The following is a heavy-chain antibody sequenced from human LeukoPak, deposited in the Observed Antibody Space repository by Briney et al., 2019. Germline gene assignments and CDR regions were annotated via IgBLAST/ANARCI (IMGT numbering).Heavy chain of an antibody. CDR2: ILYDASNT. CDR3: AGDLDSGWPQYDS. CDR1: GFSFRNYG. V-gene: IGHV3-33*01. Sequence: PGRSLRLSCASSGFSFRNYGLHWVRQTPGKGLEWVAGILYDASNTFYADSVMGRFTISRDNSKSTLYLQMDSLRADDTAVYYCAGDLDSGWPQYDSWGQGTLVIVSS. D-gene: IGHD6-19*01. J-gene: IGHJ5*02.